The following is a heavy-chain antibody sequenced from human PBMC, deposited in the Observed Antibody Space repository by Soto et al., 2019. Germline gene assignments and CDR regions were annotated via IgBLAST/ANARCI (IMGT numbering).Heavy chain of an antibody. CDR1: GFTFSSYG. D-gene: IGHD5-12*01. Sequence: GGSLRLSCAASGFTFSSYGMHWVRQAPGKGLEWVAVISCDGSNNYYADSVKGRFTISRDNSKNTLYLQMNSLRAEDTALYYCAKDQLEYSGYDSVDYWGQGTLVTVSS. J-gene: IGHJ4*02. V-gene: IGHV3-30*18. CDR2: ISCDGSNN. CDR3: AKDQLEYSGYDSVDY.